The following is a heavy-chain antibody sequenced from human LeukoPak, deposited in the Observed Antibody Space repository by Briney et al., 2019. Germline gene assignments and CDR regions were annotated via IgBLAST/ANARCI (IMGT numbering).Heavy chain of an antibody. J-gene: IGHJ5*02. V-gene: IGHV1-2*06. Sequence: ASVKVSRKASGYTFTGYYMHWVRQAPGQGLEWMGRINPNSGGTNYAQKFQGRVTMTRDTSISTAYMELSRLRSDDTAVYYCARAKPYSGYDWGSWFDPWGQGTLVTVSS. CDR3: ARAKPYSGYDWGSWFDP. CDR1: GYTFTGYY. CDR2: INPNSGGT. D-gene: IGHD5-12*01.